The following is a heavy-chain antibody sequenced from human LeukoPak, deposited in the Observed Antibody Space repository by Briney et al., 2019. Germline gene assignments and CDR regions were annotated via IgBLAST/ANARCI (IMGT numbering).Heavy chain of an antibody. J-gene: IGHJ4*02. Sequence: PGGSLRLSCAASGFTFSSYAMHWVRQAPGKGLESVSAISSDGGSTYYANSVKGSFTISKDNSKNTLYLQMGRLRAEDMAVYYCARGGISGYKYWGQGTLVSVSS. CDR1: GFTFSSYA. V-gene: IGHV3-64*01. D-gene: IGHD3-22*01. CDR2: ISSDGGST. CDR3: ARGGISGYKY.